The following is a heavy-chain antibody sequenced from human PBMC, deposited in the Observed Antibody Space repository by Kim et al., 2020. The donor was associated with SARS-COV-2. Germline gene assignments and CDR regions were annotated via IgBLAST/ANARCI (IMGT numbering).Heavy chain of an antibody. V-gene: IGHV3-23*01. D-gene: IGHD6-6*01. CDR3: AKDVEYSSSSRPFDY. J-gene: IGHJ4*02. Sequence: GGSLRLSCAGSGFTFSSYAMSWVRQAPGKGLEWVSVISGSGGSTYYADSVKGRFTISRDNSKNTLYLQMNSLRAEDTAVYYCAKDVEYSSSSRPFDYWGQGTLVTVSS. CDR2: ISGSGGST. CDR1: GFTFSSYA.